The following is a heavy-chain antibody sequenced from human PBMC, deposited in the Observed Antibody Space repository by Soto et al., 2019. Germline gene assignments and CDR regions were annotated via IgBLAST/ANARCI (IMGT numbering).Heavy chain of an antibody. V-gene: IGHV4-59*08. J-gene: IGHJ4*02. Sequence: QVQLQESGPGLVKPSETLSLTCTVSGGSISRYYWSWIRQPPGKGLEWIGYIYYSGSTNYNPSLKSRVTMSVDTSKKQFSLTLSSVTAADTAVYYCARRYGYSFDYWGQGTLVTVSS. CDR1: GGSISRYY. D-gene: IGHD1-1*01. CDR3: ARRYGYSFDY. CDR2: IYYSGST.